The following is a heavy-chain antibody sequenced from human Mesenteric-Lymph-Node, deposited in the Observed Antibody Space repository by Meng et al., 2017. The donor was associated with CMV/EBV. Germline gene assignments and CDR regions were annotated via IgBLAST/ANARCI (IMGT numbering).Heavy chain of an antibody. CDR1: GGSITSSSHY. V-gene: IGHV4-39*01. J-gene: IGHJ4*02. D-gene: IGHD5-18*01. CDR3: ARPMSPGYNSSPFDY. Sequence: SETLSLTCTVSGGSITSSSHYWGWIRQPPGKGLEWIGSTYFSGNTYYNPSLKSRVTISVDTSKSQLYLKLSSLTAADTALYYCARPMSPGYNSSPFDYWGQGILVTVSS. CDR2: TYFSGNT.